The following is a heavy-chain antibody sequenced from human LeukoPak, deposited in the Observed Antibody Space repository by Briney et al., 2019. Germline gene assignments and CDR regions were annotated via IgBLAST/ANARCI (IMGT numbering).Heavy chain of an antibody. Sequence: GGSLRLSCAASGFTFSSYGMHRVRQAPGKGLEWVAVIWYDRSNKYYADTVKGRVTISRDNSENTLYLQMNSLRAEDTAVYYCVKTRPPDYYGMDVWGQGTTVSVSS. V-gene: IGHV3-33*06. CDR1: GFTFSSYG. J-gene: IGHJ6*02. CDR2: IWYDRSNK. CDR3: VKTRPPDYYGMDV.